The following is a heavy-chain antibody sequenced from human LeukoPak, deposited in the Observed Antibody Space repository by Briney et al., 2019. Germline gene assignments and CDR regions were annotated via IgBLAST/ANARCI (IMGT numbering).Heavy chain of an antibody. CDR2: IYSSGTT. V-gene: IGHV4-4*07. CDR3: ARVQSGYSGYDKGYYYYYMDV. CDR1: GGSISGYY. J-gene: IGHJ6*03. D-gene: IGHD5-12*01. Sequence: SETLSLTCTVSGGSISGYYWSWIRQSAGKELEWIGRIYSSGTTNYNPSLKSRATMSVDTSKNHFSLNLNSVTAADTAVYYCARVQSGYSGYDKGYYYYYMDVWGKGTTVTVSS.